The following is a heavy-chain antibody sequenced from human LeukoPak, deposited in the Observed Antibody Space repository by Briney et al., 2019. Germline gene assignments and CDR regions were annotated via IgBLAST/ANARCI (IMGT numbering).Heavy chain of an antibody. CDR2: IIPIFGTA. CDR3: ARDGNSAAAGPFDY. V-gene: IGHV1-69*13. CDR1: GGTFSSYA. Sequence: SVKVSCKASGGTFSSYAISWVRQAPGQGLEWMGGIIPIFGTANYAQKFQGRVSITADESTSTAYMELSSLRSEDTAVYYCARDGNSAAAGPFDYWGQGTLVTVSS. D-gene: IGHD6-13*01. J-gene: IGHJ4*02.